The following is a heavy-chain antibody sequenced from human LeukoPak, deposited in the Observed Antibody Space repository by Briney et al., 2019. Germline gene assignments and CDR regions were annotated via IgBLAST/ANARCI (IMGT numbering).Heavy chain of an antibody. D-gene: IGHD3-22*01. CDR3: ARGYYDSSDYEYFQH. J-gene: IGHJ1*01. Sequence: ASVKVSCKASGYTFTGYYMHWVRQAPGQGLEWMGWINPNSGGTNYAQRFQGRVTMTRDTSISTAYMELSRLRSDDTAVYYCARGYYDSSDYEYFQHWGQGTLVTVSS. V-gene: IGHV1-2*02. CDR2: INPNSGGT. CDR1: GYTFTGYY.